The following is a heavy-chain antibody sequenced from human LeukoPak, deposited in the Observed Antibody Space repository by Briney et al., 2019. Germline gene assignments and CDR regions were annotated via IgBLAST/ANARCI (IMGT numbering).Heavy chain of an antibody. CDR2: ISWNSGSI. J-gene: IGHJ4*02. Sequence: GGSLRLSCAASGFTFSSYWMHWVRQAPGKGLEWVSGISWNSGSISYADSVKGRFTISRDNAKNSLYLQMNSLRAEDTALYYCAKVGERFGELLIYFDYWGQGTLVTVSS. D-gene: IGHD3-10*01. CDR1: GFTFSSYW. V-gene: IGHV3-9*01. CDR3: AKVGERFGELLIYFDY.